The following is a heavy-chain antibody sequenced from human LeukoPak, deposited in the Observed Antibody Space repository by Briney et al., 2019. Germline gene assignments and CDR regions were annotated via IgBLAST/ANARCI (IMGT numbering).Heavy chain of an antibody. CDR3: ARDTSAYDYYYYYLDV. Sequence: ASVKVSCKASGYTFTGYGITWVRQAPGQGLEWMGWISAYNGNTNYAQKLQGRVTMSIETSTTTAYMELRSLRSDDTATYYCARDTSAYDYYYYYLDVWGKGTTVTVSS. CDR1: GYTFTGYG. D-gene: IGHD5-12*01. CDR2: ISAYNGNT. V-gene: IGHV1-18*01. J-gene: IGHJ6*03.